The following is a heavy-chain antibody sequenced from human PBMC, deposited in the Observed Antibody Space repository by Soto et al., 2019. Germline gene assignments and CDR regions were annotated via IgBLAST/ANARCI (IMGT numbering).Heavy chain of an antibody. CDR1: GDSVSRYY. V-gene: IGHV4-59*02. CDR2: IYSSGST. D-gene: IGHD3-10*01. CDR3: ARAPTYSYGSGTHYYFYAMDV. Sequence: SETLSLTCTVSGDSVSRYYWNWIRQPPGKGLEWIGYIYSSGSTNYNPSLKSRVTISVDTSKNQFSLTLTSVTAADTAVYYCARAPTYSYGSGTHYYFYAMDVWGQGTTVTVSS. J-gene: IGHJ6*02.